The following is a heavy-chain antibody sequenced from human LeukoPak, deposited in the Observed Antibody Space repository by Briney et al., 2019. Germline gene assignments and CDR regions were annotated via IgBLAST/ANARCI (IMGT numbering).Heavy chain of an antibody. D-gene: IGHD6-13*01. V-gene: IGHV1-8*01. Sequence: ASVKVSCKASGYTSTSYDINWVRQATGQGLEWMGWMNPNSGNTGYAQKFQGRVTMTRNTSISTAYMELSSLRSEDTAVYYCARRYSSSRVRFDPWGQGTLVTVSS. CDR2: MNPNSGNT. J-gene: IGHJ5*02. CDR3: ARRYSSSRVRFDP. CDR1: GYTSTSYD.